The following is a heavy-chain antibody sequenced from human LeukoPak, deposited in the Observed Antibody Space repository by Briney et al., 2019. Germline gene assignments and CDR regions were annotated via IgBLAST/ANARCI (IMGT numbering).Heavy chain of an antibody. Sequence: GSLRLSCAASGFIFSDYSMHWVRQAPGKGLEWVALISDDGNNKYYTNSVKGRFTISRDNSKNTLYLQMNSLRAEDTAVYYCATRTSGAFDFWGQGTMVIVS. V-gene: IGHV3-30*03. J-gene: IGHJ3*01. CDR1: GFIFSDYS. CDR3: ATRTSGAFDF. CDR2: ISDDGNNK.